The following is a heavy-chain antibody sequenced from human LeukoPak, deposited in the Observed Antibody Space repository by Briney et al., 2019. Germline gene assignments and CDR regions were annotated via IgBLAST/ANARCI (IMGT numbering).Heavy chain of an antibody. Sequence: PSETLSLTCAVYGGSFSGYYWSWIRQPPGKGLEWIAEINHSGSTNYNPSLKSRVTISLDTSKNQFSLNLSSLTAADTAVYYCARSCNYYGIDVWGKGTTVTVS. J-gene: IGHJ6*04. CDR1: GGSFSGYY. V-gene: IGHV4-34*01. CDR2: INHSGST. D-gene: IGHD2-8*01. CDR3: ARSCNYYGIDV.